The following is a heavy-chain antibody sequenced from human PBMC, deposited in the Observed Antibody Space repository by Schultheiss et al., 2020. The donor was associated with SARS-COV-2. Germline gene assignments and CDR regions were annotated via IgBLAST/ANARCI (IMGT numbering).Heavy chain of an antibody. CDR1: GGSISNNY. D-gene: IGHD3-22*01. V-gene: IGHV4-59*12. J-gene: IGHJ5*02. Sequence: SETLSLSCTVSGGSISNNYWSWIRQPPGKGLEWIGYIYYSGSTNYNPSLKSRVTISVDTSKNQFSLKLSSVTAADTAVYYCARDHFYYDAEHWFDPWGQGTLVTVSS. CDR3: ARDHFYYDAEHWFDP. CDR2: IYYSGST.